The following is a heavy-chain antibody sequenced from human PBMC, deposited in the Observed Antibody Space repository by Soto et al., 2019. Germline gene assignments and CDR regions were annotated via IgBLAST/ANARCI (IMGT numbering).Heavy chain of an antibody. CDR2: INGDGSFT. Sequence: GGSLRLSCAASAFTFKNHWMHWVRQVPGKGPVWVSRINGDGSFTSYADAVKGRLTISTDDSENTLYLQMSSLRAEDTAVYYCEKRKYCPSTTCFDYWGQGTQVTVSS. D-gene: IGHD2-2*01. CDR3: EKRKYCPSTTCFDY. V-gene: IGHV3-74*01. CDR1: AFTFKNHW. J-gene: IGHJ4*02.